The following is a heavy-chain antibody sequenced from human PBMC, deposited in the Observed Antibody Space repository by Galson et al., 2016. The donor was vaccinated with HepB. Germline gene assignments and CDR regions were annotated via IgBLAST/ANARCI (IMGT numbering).Heavy chain of an antibody. CDR3: ARDKGGSEFTRFGVLLDV. CDR2: LSSSSSYV. CDR1: GFKFGSYS. V-gene: IGHV3-21*01. D-gene: IGHD3-3*01. Sequence: SLRLSCAVSGFKFGSYSMHWGRQAPGKGLGWVSSLSSSSSYVDYAASVKGRFTISRDNAKSSLFLQMNRQRADDTAVYYCARDKGGSEFTRFGVLLDVWGQGTTVTVSS. J-gene: IGHJ6*02.